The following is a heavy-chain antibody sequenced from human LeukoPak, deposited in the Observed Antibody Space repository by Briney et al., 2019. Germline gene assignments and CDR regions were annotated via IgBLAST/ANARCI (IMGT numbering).Heavy chain of an antibody. V-gene: IGHV3-11*01. CDR2: ISSSGSTI. D-gene: IGHD3-22*01. CDR3: ARADSSLYYYYGMDV. J-gene: IGHJ6*02. CDR1: GFTFSDYY. Sequence: GESLRLSCAASGFTFSDYYMSWIRQAPGKGLEWVSYISSSGSTIYYADSVKGRFTISRDNAKNSLYLQMNSLRAEDTAVYYCARADSSLYYYYGMDVWGQGTTVTVSS.